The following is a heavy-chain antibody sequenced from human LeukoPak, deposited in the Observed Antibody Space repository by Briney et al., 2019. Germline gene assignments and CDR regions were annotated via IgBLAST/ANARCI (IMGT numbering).Heavy chain of an antibody. CDR1: GFTFSRHA. CDR3: LQYNSGST. V-gene: IGHV3-23*01. Sequence: GGSLRLSCAASGFTFSRHAMGWIRLAPGRGLEWVSGIGRSGTETYYADSVKGRFTISRDNAKNSLYLQMNSLRAEDTAVYYCLQYNSGSTWGQGSLVTVSS. J-gene: IGHJ5*02. CDR2: IGRSGTET. D-gene: IGHD3-10*01.